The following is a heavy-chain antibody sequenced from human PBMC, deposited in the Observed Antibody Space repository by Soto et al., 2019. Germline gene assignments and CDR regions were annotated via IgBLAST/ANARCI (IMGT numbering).Heavy chain of an antibody. Sequence: QVQLVQSGAEVKKPWSSVKVSCKASGGTFSSYAISWVRQAPGQGLEWMGGIIPIFGTANYAQKFQGRVTITADESTSTAYMELSSLRSEDTAVYYCARSRVTYYYDRSAFDIWGQGTMVTVSS. J-gene: IGHJ3*02. CDR2: IIPIFGTA. V-gene: IGHV1-69*01. CDR1: GGTFSSYA. CDR3: ARSRVTYYYDRSAFDI. D-gene: IGHD3-22*01.